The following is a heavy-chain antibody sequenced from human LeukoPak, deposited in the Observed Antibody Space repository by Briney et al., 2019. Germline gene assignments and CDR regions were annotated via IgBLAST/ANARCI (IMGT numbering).Heavy chain of an antibody. Sequence: PGGSLRLSCAASGFTFSSYSMNWVRQAPGKGLEWVSSISSSSSYIYYADSVKGRFTIPRDNAKNSLYLQMNSLRAEDTALYYCAKDISPYSYSSGWYWGQGTLVTVSS. V-gene: IGHV3-21*04. D-gene: IGHD6-19*01. CDR1: GFTFSSYS. J-gene: IGHJ4*02. CDR3: AKDISPYSYSSGWY. CDR2: ISSSSSYI.